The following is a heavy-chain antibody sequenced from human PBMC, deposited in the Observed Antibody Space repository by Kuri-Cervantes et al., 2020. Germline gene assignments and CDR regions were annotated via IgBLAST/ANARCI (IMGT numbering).Heavy chain of an antibody. V-gene: IGHV2-70*17. CDR1: GFSLSTSGVS. Sequence: SGPTLVKPTQTLTLTCNFSGFSLSTSGVSVGWIRQPPGKALEWLARIDWDDDKFYRTSLKTRLAISKDTSKNQVVLTMTNMDPVDTATYYCARMPHEWGQGILVTVSS. J-gene: IGHJ4*02. CDR2: IDWDDDK. CDR3: ARMPHE.